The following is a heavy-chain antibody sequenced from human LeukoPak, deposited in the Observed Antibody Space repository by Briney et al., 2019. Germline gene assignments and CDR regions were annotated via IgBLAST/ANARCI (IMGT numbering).Heavy chain of an antibody. D-gene: IGHD3-22*01. CDR1: GGTFSSYA. J-gene: IGHJ4*02. CDR3: ARGFQDTYYYDSSGYFDY. V-gene: IGHV1-69*13. Sequence: ASVKVSCKASGGTFSSYAISWVRQAPGQGLEWMGGIIPIFGTANYAQKFQGRVTITADESTSTAYMELSSLRPEDTAVYYCARGFQDTYYYDSSGYFDYWGQGTLVTVSS. CDR2: IIPIFGTA.